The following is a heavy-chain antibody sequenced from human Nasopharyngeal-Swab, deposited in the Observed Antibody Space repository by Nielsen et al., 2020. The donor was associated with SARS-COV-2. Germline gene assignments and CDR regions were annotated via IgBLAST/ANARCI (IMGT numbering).Heavy chain of an antibody. Sequence: ISGGSISSYYWSWIRQPPGKGLEWIGYIYYSGSTNYNPSLKSRVTISVDTSKNQFSLKLTFVTAADTAVYYCASNSTSWYGSAFDIWGQGTMVTVSS. CDR1: GGSISSYY. CDR3: ASNSTSWYGSAFDI. J-gene: IGHJ3*02. V-gene: IGHV4-59*01. CDR2: IYYSGST. D-gene: IGHD2-2*01.